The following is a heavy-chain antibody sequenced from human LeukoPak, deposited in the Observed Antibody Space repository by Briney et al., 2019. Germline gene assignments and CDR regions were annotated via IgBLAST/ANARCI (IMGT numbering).Heavy chain of an antibody. Sequence: PSETLSLTCTVSGGSISSYYWSWIRQPPGKGLEWIGYIYYSGSTNYNPSLKSRVTISVDTSKNQFSLKLSSVTAADTAVYYCARNPSYSSSWYRAFYFDYWGQGTLVTVSS. CDR1: GGSISSYY. CDR3: ARNPSYSSSWYRAFYFDY. D-gene: IGHD6-13*01. J-gene: IGHJ4*02. CDR2: IYYSGST. V-gene: IGHV4-59*12.